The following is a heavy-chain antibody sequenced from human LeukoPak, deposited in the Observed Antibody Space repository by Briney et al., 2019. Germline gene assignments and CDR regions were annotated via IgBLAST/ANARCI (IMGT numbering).Heavy chain of an antibody. Sequence: SETLSLTCTVSGYSLSSGFFCDWIRQSPGKGLEWIGSFSHRGGSYHNPSLKSRVTISADTSKNQFSLKLLSVTAADTAVYHCARAQDFSDSSGPYYLDFWGQGILVTVSS. CDR2: FSHRGGS. CDR3: ARAQDFSDSSGPYYLDF. V-gene: IGHV4-38-2*02. J-gene: IGHJ4*02. D-gene: IGHD3-22*01. CDR1: GYSLSSGFF.